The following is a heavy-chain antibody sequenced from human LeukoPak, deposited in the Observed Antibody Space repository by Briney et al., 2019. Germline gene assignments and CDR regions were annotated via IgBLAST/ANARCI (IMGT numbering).Heavy chain of an antibody. CDR3: ARVLGGIAVAGLYVYPYSFDY. CDR2: ISAYNGNT. D-gene: IGHD6-19*01. CDR1: GYTFTSYG. Sequence: ASVKVSCKASGYTFTSYGISWVRKAPGQGLEWMGWISAYNGNTNYSQQFQGRVTMTTDTSTSTAYMELRSLRSDDTAVYYCARVLGGIAVAGLYVYPYSFDYWGQGTLVTVSS. J-gene: IGHJ4*02. V-gene: IGHV1-18*04.